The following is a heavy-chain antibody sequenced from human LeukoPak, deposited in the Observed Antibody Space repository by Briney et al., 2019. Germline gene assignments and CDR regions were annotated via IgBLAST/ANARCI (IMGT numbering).Heavy chain of an antibody. Sequence: PGGSLRLSCAASGFTLRGFGVPWVRRAPGKGLEWLAGIWNDGINKYYADSAKGRFTISRDNVMNTVSLHMDSLGVEDTAVYYCATGVWFATHWGQGTLVTVSS. J-gene: IGHJ4*02. V-gene: IGHV3-33*02. CDR1: GFTLRGFG. CDR2: IWNDGINK. CDR3: ATGVWFATH. D-gene: IGHD3-10*01.